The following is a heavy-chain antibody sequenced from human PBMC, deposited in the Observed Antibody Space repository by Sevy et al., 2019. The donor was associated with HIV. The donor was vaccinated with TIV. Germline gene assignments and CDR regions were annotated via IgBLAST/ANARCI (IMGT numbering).Heavy chain of an antibody. CDR3: ARVDTMIVVVSSRRTQGDWFDP. J-gene: IGHJ5*02. Sequence: ASVKVTCKASGYTFTSYGISWVRQAPGQGLEWMGWISAYNGNTNYAQKLQGRVTMTTDTSTSTAYMELRSLRSDDTAVYYCARVDTMIVVVSSRRTQGDWFDPWGQGTLVTVSS. CDR1: GYTFTSYG. CDR2: ISAYNGNT. V-gene: IGHV1-18*01. D-gene: IGHD3-22*01.